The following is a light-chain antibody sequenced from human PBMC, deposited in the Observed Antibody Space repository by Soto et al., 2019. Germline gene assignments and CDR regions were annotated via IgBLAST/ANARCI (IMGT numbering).Light chain of an antibody. V-gene: IGKV3-11*01. Sequence: EIVLTQSPATVSLSPGERATLSCRASQSVSTYLAWYQHKPGQAPRLLIYDASNRAADIPARFSGSGSGTDFTLTISSLEFEDSAIYYCQQRSNWPPITFGQGTRLEIK. CDR2: DAS. J-gene: IGKJ5*01. CDR3: QQRSNWPPIT. CDR1: QSVSTY.